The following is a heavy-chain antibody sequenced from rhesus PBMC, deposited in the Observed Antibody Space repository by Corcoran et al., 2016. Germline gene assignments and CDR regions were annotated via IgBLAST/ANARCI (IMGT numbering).Heavy chain of an antibody. J-gene: IGHJ2*01. CDR3: ARGSATFDL. CDR2: TSGTRGST. D-gene: IGHD2-21*01. Sequence: QLQLQESGPGLVKPSETLSLTCAVSGGSISSNWCSWIRQPPGKGLEWIGRTSGTRGSTNSNHSLKSRVTISTDTSKNQFSLKLNSVTAADTAVYYCARGSATFDLWGPGTPITISS. CDR1: GGSISSNW. V-gene: IGHV4-173*01.